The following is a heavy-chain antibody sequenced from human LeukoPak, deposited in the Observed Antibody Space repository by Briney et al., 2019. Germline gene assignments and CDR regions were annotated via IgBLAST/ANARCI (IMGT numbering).Heavy chain of an antibody. CDR1: GFTFSSYA. CDR3: AKGASMGYSGYDFLDYHYMNV. V-gene: IGHV3-43D*03. Sequence: GGSLRLSCAASGFTFSSYAMNWVRQAPGKGLEWVSLITWDGGSTYYRDSVKGRFTISRDNSKNSLYLQMNSLRGEDTALYYCAKGASMGYSGYDFLDYHYMNVWGKGTTVTV. D-gene: IGHD5-12*01. CDR2: ITWDGGST. J-gene: IGHJ6*03.